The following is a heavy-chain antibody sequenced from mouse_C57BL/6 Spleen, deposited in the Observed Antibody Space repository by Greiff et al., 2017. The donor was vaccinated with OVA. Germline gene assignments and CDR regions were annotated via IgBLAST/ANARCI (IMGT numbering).Heavy chain of an antibody. Sequence: QVQLKESGPELVKPGASVKISCKASGYTFTDYYINWVKQRPGQGLEWIGWIFPGSGSTYYNEKFKGKATLTVDKSSSTAYMLHSSLTSEDSAVYFCARSGDYDREYAMDYWGQGTSVTVSS. CDR1: GYTFTDYY. J-gene: IGHJ4*01. CDR3: ARSGDYDREYAMDY. CDR2: IFPGSGST. V-gene: IGHV1-75*01. D-gene: IGHD2-4*01.